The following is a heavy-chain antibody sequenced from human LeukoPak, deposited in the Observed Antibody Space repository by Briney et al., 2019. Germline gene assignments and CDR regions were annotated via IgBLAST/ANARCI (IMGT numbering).Heavy chain of an antibody. Sequence: ASVKVSCKASGYTFTGYYMHWVRQAPGQGLEWMGWINPNSGGTNYAQKFQGRVTMTSDTSISTAYMELSRLRSDDTAVYYCARIDAGTYSDFWSGYYFDYWGQGTLVTVSS. CDR1: GYTFTGYY. CDR3: ARIDAGTYSDFWSGYYFDY. V-gene: IGHV1-2*02. J-gene: IGHJ4*02. CDR2: INPNSGGT. D-gene: IGHD3-3*01.